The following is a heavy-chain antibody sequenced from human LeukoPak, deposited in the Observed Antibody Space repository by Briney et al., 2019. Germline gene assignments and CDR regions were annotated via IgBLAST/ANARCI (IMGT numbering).Heavy chain of an antibody. D-gene: IGHD2-2*01. CDR3: ARPALYCSSTVCPPYMDV. CDR1: GYTFTGDW. V-gene: IGHV5-51*01. CDR2: TYPGDSDT. Sequence: ESLKISCKASGYTFTGDWIGWVRQMPGKGLEWMGITYPGDSDTKYNAPFQGQVTISADKSISTAYLQWGSLKASDTATYYCARPALYCSSTVCPPYMDVWGKGTTVTVSS. J-gene: IGHJ6*03.